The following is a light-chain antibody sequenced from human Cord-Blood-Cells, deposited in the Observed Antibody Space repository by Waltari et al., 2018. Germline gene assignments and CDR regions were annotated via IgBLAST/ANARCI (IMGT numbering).Light chain of an antibody. CDR2: EVS. J-gene: IGLJ1*01. CDR1: SSDVGGYNY. V-gene: IGLV2-14*01. CDR3: SSYTSSSTLYV. Sequence: QSALTQPASVSGSPGQPITISCTGTSSDVGGYNYVSWYQQHPGKAPKRMIYEVSNRPSGVSNRCSGSKSGNTASLTISVLQAEDEADYYCSSYTSSSTLYVFGTGTKVTVL.